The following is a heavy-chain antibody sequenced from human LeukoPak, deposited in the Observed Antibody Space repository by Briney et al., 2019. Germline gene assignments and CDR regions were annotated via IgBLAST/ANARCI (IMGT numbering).Heavy chain of an antibody. J-gene: IGHJ4*02. CDR3: ARDFPGRKFDY. V-gene: IGHV4-4*07. CDR2: IYTSGST. Sequence: SETLSLTCTVSGGSISSYYWSWIRQPAGKGLGWIGRIYTSGSTNYNPSLKSRVTMSVDTSKNQFSLKLSSVTAADTAVYYCARDFPGRKFDYWGQGTLVTVSS. CDR1: GGSISSYY.